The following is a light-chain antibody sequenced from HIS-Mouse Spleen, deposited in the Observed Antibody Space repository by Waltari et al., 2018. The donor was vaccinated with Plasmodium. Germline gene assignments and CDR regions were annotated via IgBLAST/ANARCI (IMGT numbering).Light chain of an antibody. J-gene: IGKJ4*01. V-gene: IGKV1-8*01. CDR2: AAS. CDR3: QQYYSYPLT. Sequence: AIRMTQSPSSFSASTGDRVTITCRASQGISSYLAWYQQKPGKARKLLIYAASTLQSGVPSRFSGSGSWTDFTLTISCLQSEDFATYYCQQYYSYPLTVGGGTKVEIK. CDR1: QGISSY.